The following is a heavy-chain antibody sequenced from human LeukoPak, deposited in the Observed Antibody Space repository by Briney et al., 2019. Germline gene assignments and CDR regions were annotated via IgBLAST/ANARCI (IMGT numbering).Heavy chain of an antibody. Sequence: GGSLRLSCAASGFTFSSYSMNWVRQAPGKGLEWVSYISSGSGTIYYADSVKGRFTISRDNAKNSLYLQMNSPRAEDTAVYYCARVSIAAAGRGSFDYWGQGTLVTVSS. V-gene: IGHV3-48*01. CDR3: ARVSIAAAGRGSFDY. CDR1: GFTFSSYS. CDR2: ISSGSGTI. D-gene: IGHD6-13*01. J-gene: IGHJ4*02.